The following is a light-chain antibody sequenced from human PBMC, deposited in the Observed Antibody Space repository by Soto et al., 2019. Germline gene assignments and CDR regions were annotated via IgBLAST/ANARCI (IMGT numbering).Light chain of an antibody. J-gene: IGLJ1*01. CDR1: SSDVGGYNY. V-gene: IGLV2-14*01. Sequence: QSALTQPASVSGSPGQSITISCTGTSSDVGGYNYVSWYQQHPGKAPKLMIYEVSNRPSGVSNRFSGSKSGNTAFLTVSGLQAEDEADYYCCSFAGNKNRGVFGSGTKLTVL. CDR2: EVS. CDR3: CSFAGNKNRGV.